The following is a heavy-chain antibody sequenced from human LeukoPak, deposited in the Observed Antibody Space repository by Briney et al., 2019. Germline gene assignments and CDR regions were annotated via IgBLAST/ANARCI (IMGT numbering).Heavy chain of an antibody. D-gene: IGHD6-19*01. J-gene: IGHJ6*02. V-gene: IGHV3-21*01. CDR3: ARVQAYSSGWYVPYYYYYYGMDV. Sequence: PGGSLRLSCAASGFTFSSYSMNWVRQAPGKGLEWVSSISSSSSYIYYADSVKGRFTISRDNAKNSLYLQMNSLRAEDTAVYYCARVQAYSSGWYVPYYYYYYGMDVWGQGTTVTVSS. CDR1: GFTFSSYS. CDR2: ISSSSSYI.